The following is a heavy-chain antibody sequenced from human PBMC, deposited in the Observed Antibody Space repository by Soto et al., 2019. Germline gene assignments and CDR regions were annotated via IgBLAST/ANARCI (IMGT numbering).Heavy chain of an antibody. Sequence: SETLSLTCTVSGGSIRGYHWTWIRQPAGKGLEWIGRIYSSGNTFYNPSLNSRVTMSVDMSKNQFSLNLSSVTAADTALYFCARDHWTPVGGSRRYYMFDYWGQGSLGTVS. CDR3: ARDHWTPVGGSRRYYMFDY. CDR1: GGSIRGYH. J-gene: IGHJ4*02. CDR2: IYSSGNT. V-gene: IGHV4-4*07. D-gene: IGHD3-10*01.